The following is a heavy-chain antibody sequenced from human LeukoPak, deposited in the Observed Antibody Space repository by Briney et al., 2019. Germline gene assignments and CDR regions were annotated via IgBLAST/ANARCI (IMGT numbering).Heavy chain of an antibody. Sequence: GGSLRLSCAASGFTFSSYAMHWVRQAPGKGLEYVSAISSNGGSTYYANSVKGRFTISRDNSKNTLYLQMGSLRAEDMAVYYCARGPSGYHNTGGQGTLVTVSS. J-gene: IGHJ4*02. V-gene: IGHV3-64*01. D-gene: IGHD5-12*01. CDR1: GFTFSSYA. CDR2: ISSNGGST. CDR3: ARGPSGYHNT.